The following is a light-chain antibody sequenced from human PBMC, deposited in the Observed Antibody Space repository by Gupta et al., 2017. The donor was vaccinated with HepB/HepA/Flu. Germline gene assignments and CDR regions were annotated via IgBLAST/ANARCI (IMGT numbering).Light chain of an antibody. CDR3: SSFSNTYTLVL. V-gene: IGLV2-14*03. Sequence: QSAPPQPTPVSGSPGKSTTIPSTASSNDFGGYDSVSWYQQDPGQAPKLLIYDVTNRPSGVSNRFSGSKSGNTASLTISGLQAEDEADYYCSSFSNTYTLVLFGGGTKLTVL. CDR1: SNDFGGYDS. CDR2: DVT. J-gene: IGLJ2*01.